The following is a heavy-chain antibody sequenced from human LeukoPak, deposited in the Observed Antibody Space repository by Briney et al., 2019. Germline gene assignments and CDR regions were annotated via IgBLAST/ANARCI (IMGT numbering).Heavy chain of an antibody. CDR3: ARDRKYYYHMDV. Sequence: SGGSLRLSCAASGLTFSNYGMSWVRQAPGKGLEWVSAIGGSGHVTYYTDSVKGRFTISRDNSKNTLYLQMNRLRVDDTAVYYCARDRKYYYHMDVWGKGTTVTVSS. D-gene: IGHD1-14*01. J-gene: IGHJ6*03. V-gene: IGHV3-23*01. CDR2: IGGSGHVT. CDR1: GLTFSNYG.